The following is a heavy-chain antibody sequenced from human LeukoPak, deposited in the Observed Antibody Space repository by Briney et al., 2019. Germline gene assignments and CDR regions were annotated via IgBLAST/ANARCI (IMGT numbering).Heavy chain of an antibody. V-gene: IGHV1-2*02. J-gene: IGHJ4*02. CDR1: GCTFTGYY. Sequence: ASVKVSCKASGCTFTGYYMHWVRQAPGQGLEWMGWINPNSGGTNYAQKFQGRVTMTRDTSISTAYMELSRLRSDDTAVYYCARGDYYDSSGYHRCFDYWGQGTLVTVSS. CDR3: ARGDYYDSSGYHRCFDY. CDR2: INPNSGGT. D-gene: IGHD3-22*01.